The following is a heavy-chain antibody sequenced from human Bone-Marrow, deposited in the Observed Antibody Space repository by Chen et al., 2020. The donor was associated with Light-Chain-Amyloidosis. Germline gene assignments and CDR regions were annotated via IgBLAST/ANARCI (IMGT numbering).Heavy chain of an antibody. CDR3: ARADASYYYYGMDV. Sequence: QVQLQESGPGLVRPSQTLSLTRTVSGVPISSAGYYWSWIRQHPGKGLEWIGHILYSGSTYANPSLKSRVAISVDTSKNQFSLKVSSVTAADTAVYYCARADASYYYYGMDVWGQGTTVTVSS. CDR1: GVPISSAGYY. V-gene: IGHV4-31*03. J-gene: IGHJ6*02. CDR2: ILYSGST.